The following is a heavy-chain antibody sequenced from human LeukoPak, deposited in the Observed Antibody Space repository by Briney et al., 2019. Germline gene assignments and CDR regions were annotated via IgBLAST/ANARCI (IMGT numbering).Heavy chain of an antibody. Sequence: GASVKVSCKASGGSFSNFAVTWVRQAPGQGLEWMGWINTNTGNPTYAQGFTGRFVFSLDTSVSTAYLQISSLKAEDTAVYYCASLKGDAFDIWGQGTMVTVSS. J-gene: IGHJ3*02. CDR3: ASLKGDAFDI. CDR1: GGSFSNFA. CDR2: INTNTGNP. V-gene: IGHV7-4-1*02.